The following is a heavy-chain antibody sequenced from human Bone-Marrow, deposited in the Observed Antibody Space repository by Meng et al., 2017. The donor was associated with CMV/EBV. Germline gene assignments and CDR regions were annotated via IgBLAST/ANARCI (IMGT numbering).Heavy chain of an antibody. CDR3: ARAPLLIAAGPNGMDV. CDR2: INPNSGGT. CDR1: GYTFTGYY. J-gene: IGHJ6*02. D-gene: IGHD6-6*01. Sequence: ASVKVSCKASGYTFTGYYMHWVRQAPGQGLEWMGWINPNSGGTNYAQKFQGRVTMTRDTSISTAYMELRRLRSDDTAVYYCARAPLLIAAGPNGMDVWGQGTTVTVSS. V-gene: IGHV1-2*02.